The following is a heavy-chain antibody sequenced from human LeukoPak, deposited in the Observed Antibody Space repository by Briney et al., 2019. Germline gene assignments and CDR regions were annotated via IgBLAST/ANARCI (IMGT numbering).Heavy chain of an antibody. J-gene: IGHJ4*02. V-gene: IGHV4-4*07. Sequence: RASETLSLTCTVSGGSISSYYWSWIRQPAGKGLEWIGRIYTSGSTNYNPSLKSRVTMSVDTSKNQFSLKLSSVTAADTAVYYCARHLTVVTAMYFDYWGQGTLVTVSS. CDR2: IYTSGST. CDR3: ARHLTVVTAMYFDY. D-gene: IGHD2-21*02. CDR1: GGSISSYY.